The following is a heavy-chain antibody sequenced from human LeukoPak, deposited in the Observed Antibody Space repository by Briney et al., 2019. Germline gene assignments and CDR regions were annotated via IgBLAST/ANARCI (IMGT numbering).Heavy chain of an antibody. CDR1: GFTFSSYD. J-gene: IGHJ4*02. Sequence: GGSLRLSCAASGFTFSSYDMQWVRQVIGKGLEWVSAIGIAGDTHCSGSVKGRFTISRENAKNSLYLQMNSLRAGDTAVYYCARDNGRYDILTGYSDYWGQGTLVTVSS. CDR3: ARDNGRYDILTGYSDY. V-gene: IGHV3-13*01. D-gene: IGHD3-9*01. CDR2: IGIAGDT.